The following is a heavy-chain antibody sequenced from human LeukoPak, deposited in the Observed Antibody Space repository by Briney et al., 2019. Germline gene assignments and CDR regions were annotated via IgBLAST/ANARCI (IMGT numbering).Heavy chain of an antibody. CDR3: ARGWNTTPRSGFDI. D-gene: IGHD1/OR15-1a*01. Sequence: GGSLRLSCAASGFSFTNYAMSWVRQAPGKGLQWVSPASGSGGSTYYADSVKGRSTISRDNVKNTLFLQMNSLGAEDTALYYCARGWNTTPRSGFDIWGLGTMVTVSS. CDR2: ASGSGGST. J-gene: IGHJ3*02. V-gene: IGHV3-23*01. CDR1: GFSFTNYA.